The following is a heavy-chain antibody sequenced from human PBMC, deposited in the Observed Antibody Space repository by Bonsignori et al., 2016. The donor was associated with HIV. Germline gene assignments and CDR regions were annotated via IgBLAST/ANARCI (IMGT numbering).Heavy chain of an antibody. CDR3: AHSYCTNGVCSYSYYYFMDV. V-gene: IGHV2-5*02. Sequence: SGPTLVKPTQTLTLTCTFSGFSLSTSGVGVGWIRQPPGKALEWLALIYWDDDKRYSPSLKSRLTISKDTSKNQVVLTMTNLDPVDTATYFCAHSYCTNGVCSYSYYYFMDVWGKGTTVTVSS. D-gene: IGHD2-8*01. J-gene: IGHJ6*03. CDR1: GFSLSTSGVG. CDR2: IYWDDDK.